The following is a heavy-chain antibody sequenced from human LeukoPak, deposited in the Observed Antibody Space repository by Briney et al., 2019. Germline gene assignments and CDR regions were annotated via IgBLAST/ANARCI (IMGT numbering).Heavy chain of an antibody. V-gene: IGHV1-24*01. J-gene: IGHJ4*02. CDR1: GYTPSELI. CDR3: AASFLRFSPDFDY. Sequence: ASVKVSCKVSGYTPSELIIHWVRQPPEKGLEWVGSFNPEDDEIYSAQNFQGRLILTEDTSTDTAYMELRTLRSEDTAVFYCAASFLRFSPDFDYWGQGTLVTVSS. D-gene: IGHD2/OR15-2a*01. CDR2: FNPEDDEI.